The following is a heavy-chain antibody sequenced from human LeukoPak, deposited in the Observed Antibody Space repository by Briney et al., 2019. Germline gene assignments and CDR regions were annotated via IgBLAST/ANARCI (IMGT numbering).Heavy chain of an antibody. CDR3: ARVGLDYYGMDV. CDR2: IYYSGST. CDR1: GGSISSGDYY. Sequence: SETLSLTCTVSGGSISSGDYYWSWIRQPPGKGLEWIGYIYYSGSTYYNPSLKSRVTISVDTSKNQFSLKLSSVTAADTAVYYCARVGLDYYGMDVWGRGTTVTVSS. V-gene: IGHV4-30-4*01. D-gene: IGHD3-16*01. J-gene: IGHJ6*02.